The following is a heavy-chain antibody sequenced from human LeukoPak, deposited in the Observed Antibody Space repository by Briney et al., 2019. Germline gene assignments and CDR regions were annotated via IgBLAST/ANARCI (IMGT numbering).Heavy chain of an antibody. J-gene: IGHJ4*02. Sequence: SETLSLTCAVYGGSFSGYYWSWIRQPAGKGLEWIGRIETSGFINYNPSLKSRVTISVDRSKNQFSLKLSSVTAADTAVYYCAREGGYSYGDAPLHFDYWGQGTLVTVSS. CDR1: GGSFSGYY. CDR2: IETSGFI. CDR3: AREGGYSYGDAPLHFDY. D-gene: IGHD5-18*01. V-gene: IGHV4-4*07.